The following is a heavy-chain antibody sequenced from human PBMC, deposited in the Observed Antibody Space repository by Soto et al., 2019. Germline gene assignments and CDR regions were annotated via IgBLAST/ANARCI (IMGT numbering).Heavy chain of an antibody. V-gene: IGHV4-31*03. CDR2: IYYSGST. CDR3: ARNMVRGVIAPDY. J-gene: IGHJ4*02. CDR1: GGSIISGGYY. Sequence: SETLSLTCTVSGGSIISGGYYWRWIRQHPGKGLEWIGYIYYSGSTYYNPSLKSRVTISVDTSKNQFSLKLSSVTAADTAVYYCARNMVRGVIAPDYWGQGTLVTVSS. D-gene: IGHD3-10*01.